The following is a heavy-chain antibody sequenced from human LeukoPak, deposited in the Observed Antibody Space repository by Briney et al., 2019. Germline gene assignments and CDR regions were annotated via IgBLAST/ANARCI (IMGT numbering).Heavy chain of an antibody. J-gene: IGHJ4*02. V-gene: IGHV3-7*04. CDR1: GFPFSSYW. Sequence: GGPLRLSCVASGFPFSSYWMTWVRQAPGKGLEWVANIKQDGSKKSYVDSVKGRFTISRDNAKNSLYLQMNSLRAEDTAIFYCTRVGYIDEGIDYWGQGTLVTVSS. CDR3: TRVGYIDEGIDY. CDR2: IKQDGSKK. D-gene: IGHD5-24*01.